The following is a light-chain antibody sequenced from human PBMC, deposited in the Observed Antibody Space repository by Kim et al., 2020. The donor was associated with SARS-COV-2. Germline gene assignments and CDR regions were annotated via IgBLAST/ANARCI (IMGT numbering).Light chain of an antibody. V-gene: IGKV1-5*01. CDR2: DAS. Sequence: DIQMTQSPSTLSASVGDRVTITCRASQSISSWLAWYQQKPGKAPKLLIYDASSLESGVPSRFSGSGSGTEFTLTISSLQPDDFATYYSEQYNSYSRITFAQGTRLGIK. J-gene: IGKJ5*01. CDR1: QSISSW. CDR3: EQYNSYSRIT.